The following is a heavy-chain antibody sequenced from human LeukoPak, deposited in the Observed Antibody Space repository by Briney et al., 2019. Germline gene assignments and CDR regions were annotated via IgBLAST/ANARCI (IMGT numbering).Heavy chain of an antibody. CDR3: TDSSGYLLPDY. D-gene: IGHD3-22*01. Sequence: QTGGSLRLSCSASGFTFRDYTVSWFRQAPRKRVGWVGLIRSEAYSGTTEYATSVKDRFTISRDDSNSIAYLHMNSLKTEDTAVYYCTDSSGYLLPDYWGQGTLVTVSS. CDR2: IRSEAYSGTT. V-gene: IGHV3-49*03. CDR1: GFTFRDYT. J-gene: IGHJ4*02.